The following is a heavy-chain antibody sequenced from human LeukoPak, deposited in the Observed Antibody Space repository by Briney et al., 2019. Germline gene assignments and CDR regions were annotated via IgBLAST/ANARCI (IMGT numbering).Heavy chain of an antibody. CDR2: IYYSGST. V-gene: IGHV4-59*01. CDR1: GGSISSYY. Sequence: SETLSLTCTVSGGSISSYYRSWIRQPPGKGLEWIGYIYYSGSTNYNPSLKSRVTISVDTSKNQFSLKLSSVTAADTAVYYCARALFSSSWTLNFDYRGQGTLVTVSS. D-gene: IGHD6-13*01. J-gene: IGHJ4*02. CDR3: ARALFSSSWTLNFDY.